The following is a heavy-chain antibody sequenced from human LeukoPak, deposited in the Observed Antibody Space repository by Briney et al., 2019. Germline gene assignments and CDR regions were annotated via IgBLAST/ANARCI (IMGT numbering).Heavy chain of an antibody. Sequence: AGGSLRLSCAASGFTISSYAMSWVRQAPGKGLEWVSAISGSGGSTYYADSVKGRFTISRDNSKNTLYLQMNSLRAEDTAVYYCAKDHARYFDWIGDYWGQGTLVTVSS. D-gene: IGHD3-9*01. CDR3: AKDHARYFDWIGDY. CDR2: ISGSGGST. CDR1: GFTISSYA. J-gene: IGHJ4*02. V-gene: IGHV3-23*01.